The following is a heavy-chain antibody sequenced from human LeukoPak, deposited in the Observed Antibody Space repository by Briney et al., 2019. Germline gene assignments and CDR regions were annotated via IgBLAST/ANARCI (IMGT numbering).Heavy chain of an antibody. J-gene: IGHJ5*02. CDR2: INSDGSST. CDR3: ARYQTKLLWFGDYSHPNWFDP. D-gene: IGHD3-10*01. Sequence: PGGSLRLSCAASGFTFSSYWMHWVRQAPGKGLVWVSRINSDGSSTRYADSVKGRFTISRDNAKNSLYLQMNSLRAEDTAVYYCARYQTKLLWFGDYSHPNWFDPWGQGTLVTVSS. CDR1: GFTFSSYW. V-gene: IGHV3-74*01.